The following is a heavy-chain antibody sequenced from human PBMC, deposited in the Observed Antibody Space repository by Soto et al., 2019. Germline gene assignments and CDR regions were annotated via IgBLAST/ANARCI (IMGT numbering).Heavy chain of an antibody. D-gene: IGHD3-3*01. Sequence: QLQLQESGPGLVKPSETLSLTCTVSGGSISSSSYYWGWIRQPPGKGLEWIGSIDYSGSTYYNPSLKSRVTISVDTSKNQFSLKLSSVTAADTAVYYCASHYDFWSGYPRDYYYYYYMDVWGKGTTVTVSS. V-gene: IGHV4-39*01. CDR2: IDYSGST. CDR3: ASHYDFWSGYPRDYYYYYYMDV. CDR1: GGSISSSSYY. J-gene: IGHJ6*03.